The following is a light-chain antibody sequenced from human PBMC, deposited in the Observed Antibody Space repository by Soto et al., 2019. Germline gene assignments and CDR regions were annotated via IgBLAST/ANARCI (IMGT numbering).Light chain of an antibody. Sequence: DIQMTQSPSSVSASVGDGVTITCRASQSISTWLAWYQQKPGEAPKLLIYDASTLESGVPSGFSGSGSGTEFTLTISSLQPDDFATYYCQQSYSTLWTFGQGTKVEIK. CDR2: DAS. V-gene: IGKV1-5*01. J-gene: IGKJ1*01. CDR3: QQSYSTLWT. CDR1: QSISTW.